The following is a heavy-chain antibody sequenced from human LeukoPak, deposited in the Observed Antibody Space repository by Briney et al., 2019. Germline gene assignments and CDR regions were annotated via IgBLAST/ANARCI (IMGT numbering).Heavy chain of an antibody. V-gene: IGHV4-4*02. CDR2: IYHSGST. CDR3: ASSLKMATISPFDY. Sequence: SGTLSLTCAVSGGSISSSNWWSWVRQPPGKGLEWIGEIYHSGSTNYNPSLKSRVTISVDKSKNQFSLKLSSVTAADTAVYYCASSLKMATISPFDYWGQGTLVTVSS. D-gene: IGHD5-24*01. CDR1: GGSISSSNW. J-gene: IGHJ4*02.